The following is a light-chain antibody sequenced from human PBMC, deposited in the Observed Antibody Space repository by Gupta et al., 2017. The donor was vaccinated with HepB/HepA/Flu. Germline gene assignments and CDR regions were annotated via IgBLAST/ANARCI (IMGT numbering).Light chain of an antibody. Sequence: QSALTQPPSVSGSPGQSVTISCTGTSSDVGSYNRVSWYQQPPGTAPKLMIYEVSKRPSGVPDRFSGSKSGNTASLTISGRQEEDEADYYCSSDTSSSYVVFGGGTKLTVL. J-gene: IGLJ2*01. CDR3: SSDTSSSYVV. CDR2: EVS. CDR1: SSDVGSYNR. V-gene: IGLV2-18*02.